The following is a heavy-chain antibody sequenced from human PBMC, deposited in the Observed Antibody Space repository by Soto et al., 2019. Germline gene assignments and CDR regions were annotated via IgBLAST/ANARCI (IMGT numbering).Heavy chain of an antibody. Sequence: QVQLQESGPGLVKPSETLSLTCTVSGGSISSYYWSWIRQPPGKGLEWIGYIYYSGSTNYNPSLKGRVTISVDTSKNQFSLKLSSVTAADTAVYYCARAGVDSFFDYWGQGSLVTVSS. D-gene: IGHD3-9*01. CDR2: IYYSGST. J-gene: IGHJ4*02. CDR1: GGSISSYY. V-gene: IGHV4-59*01. CDR3: ARAGVDSFFDY.